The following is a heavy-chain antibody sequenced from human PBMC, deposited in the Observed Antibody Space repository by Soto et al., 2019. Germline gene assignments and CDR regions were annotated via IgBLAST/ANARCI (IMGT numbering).Heavy chain of an antibody. CDR2: IYYSGST. J-gene: IGHJ6*02. V-gene: IGHV4-61*01. D-gene: IGHD3-22*01. CDR1: GGSVSSGNYY. Sequence: QVQLQESGPGLVKPSETLSLTCTVSGGSVSSGNYYWSWIRQPPEKGLEWIGYIYYSGSTNYNPSLKSRVTISVDTSKNQVSLKLSSVTAADTAVYYCARGPPRNYDSSGYYYYYYGMDVWGQGTTVTVSS. CDR3: ARGPPRNYDSSGYYYYYYGMDV.